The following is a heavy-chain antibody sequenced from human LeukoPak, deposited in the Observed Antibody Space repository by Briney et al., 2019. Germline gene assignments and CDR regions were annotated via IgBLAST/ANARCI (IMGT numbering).Heavy chain of an antibody. Sequence: GGSLRLSCAASGFTFSGSSIHWVRQASGKGLEWNGRIRSRAKSYATAYAASVAGRFTISRDDSHNTAYLQMNSLKTEDAAVYYCSRYVDTSLDCWGQGALVTVSS. V-gene: IGHV3-73*01. CDR2: IRSRAKSYAT. CDR3: SRYVDTSLDC. CDR1: GFTFSGSS. J-gene: IGHJ4*02. D-gene: IGHD5-18*01.